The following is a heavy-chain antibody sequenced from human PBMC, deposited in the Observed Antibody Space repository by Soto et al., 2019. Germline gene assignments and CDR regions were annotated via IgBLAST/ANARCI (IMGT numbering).Heavy chain of an antibody. CDR2: INSGNGDT. Sequence: QVQLVQSGAEVQEPGASVRVSCKASGYTFTKYPIHWVRQAPGQGLEWLGWINSGNGDTKYSQKFQGRVTITWDTSATTTYIELSSLRSEDTAVYYCASGHCSGDCYSDYWGQGTLVTVSS. CDR1: GYTFTKYP. V-gene: IGHV1-3*04. CDR3: ASGHCSGDCYSDY. D-gene: IGHD2-21*02. J-gene: IGHJ4*02.